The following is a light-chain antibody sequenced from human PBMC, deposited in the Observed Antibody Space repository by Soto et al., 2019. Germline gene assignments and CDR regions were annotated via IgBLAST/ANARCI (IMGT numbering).Light chain of an antibody. Sequence: DIVMTQSPLSLPVTPGEPASISCRSSQSLLHSNGYNYLDWYLQKPGQSPQLLIYLGSNRASGVPARFSGSGSGTDFTLKISSVEAEDVGVYYCMQALQTPRTFGGGTKVEIK. CDR1: QSLLHSNGYNY. J-gene: IGKJ4*01. CDR2: LGS. CDR3: MQALQTPRT. V-gene: IGKV2-28*01.